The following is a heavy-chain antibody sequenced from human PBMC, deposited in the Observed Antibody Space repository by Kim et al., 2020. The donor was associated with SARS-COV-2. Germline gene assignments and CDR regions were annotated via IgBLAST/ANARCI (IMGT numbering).Heavy chain of an antibody. V-gene: IGHV3-23*01. Sequence: GGSLRLSCTASGFTFSNYAMTWVRRPPGKGPEWVSTFNGARTYYKDTVRGWFTISRDDSKSTLYLQMDGLRIEDTAVYYCARETGGSGWYTVDYWGRGPLVTVSS. CDR3: ARETGGSGWYTVDY. D-gene: IGHD6-19*01. J-gene: IGHJ4*02. CDR1: GFTFSNYA. CDR2: FNGART.